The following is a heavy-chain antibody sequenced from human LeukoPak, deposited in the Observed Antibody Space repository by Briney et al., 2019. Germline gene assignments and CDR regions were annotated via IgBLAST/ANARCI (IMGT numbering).Heavy chain of an antibody. Sequence: ASVKVSCKASGYTFTSYDINWVRQATGQGLEWMGWMNPNSGNTGYAQKFQGRVTMTRNTSISTAYMELSSLRSEGTAVYYCARAPRRRSGFYYYYMDVWGKGTTVTVSS. CDR3: ARAPRRRSGFYYYYMDV. J-gene: IGHJ6*03. CDR2: MNPNSGNT. CDR1: GYTFTSYD. D-gene: IGHD3-22*01. V-gene: IGHV1-8*01.